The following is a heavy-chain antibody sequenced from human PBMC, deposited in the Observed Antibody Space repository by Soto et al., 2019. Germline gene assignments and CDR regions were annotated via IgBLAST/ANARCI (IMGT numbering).Heavy chain of an antibody. V-gene: IGHV3-7*03. D-gene: IGHD3-3*01. J-gene: IGHJ6*02. CDR3: AGTRDYDFWSGTPYGMNV. Sequence: GSLRLSCAASGFTFSSNLMSWVRQAPGKGLEWVANIKQDGSEKYYVDSVKGRCTISRDNAKNSLSLQMNSLRAEDTAVDYCAGTRDYDFWSGTPYGMNVWGEGTTVTFS. CDR2: IKQDGSEK. CDR1: GFTFSSNL.